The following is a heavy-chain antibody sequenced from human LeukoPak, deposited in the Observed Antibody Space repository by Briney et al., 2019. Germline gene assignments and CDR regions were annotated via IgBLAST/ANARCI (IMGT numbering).Heavy chain of an antibody. D-gene: IGHD2-2*02. Sequence: GGSLRLSCAASGFTFSRYWMHWVRQAPGKGLVWLSVVLSDGSSTTYADSVKGRFTISRDNAKGTLYLQMSSLRVEDTAVYYCARDKGYTFDMWGQGTMVTVSS. CDR1: GFTFSRYW. V-gene: IGHV3-74*01. CDR2: VLSDGSST. J-gene: IGHJ3*02. CDR3: ARDKGYTFDM.